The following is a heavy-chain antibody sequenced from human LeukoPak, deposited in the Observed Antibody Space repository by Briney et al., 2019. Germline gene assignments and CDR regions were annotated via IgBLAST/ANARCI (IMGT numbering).Heavy chain of an antibody. D-gene: IGHD3-10*01. CDR1: GFTFSSYA. Sequence: PGGSLRLSCAASGFTFSSYAMSWVRQAPGKGLEWVSAISGSGGSTYYADSVKGRFTISRDNSKNTLYLQMDSLRAEGTAVYYCARMTMVRGAQYYFDYWGQGTLVTVSS. CDR3: ARMTMVRGAQYYFDY. CDR2: ISGSGGST. V-gene: IGHV3-23*01. J-gene: IGHJ4*02.